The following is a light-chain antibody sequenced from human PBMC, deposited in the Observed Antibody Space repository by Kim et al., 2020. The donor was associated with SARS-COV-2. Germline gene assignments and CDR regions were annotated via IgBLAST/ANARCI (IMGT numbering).Light chain of an antibody. CDR1: QSLVYSDGNTY. CDR2: KVS. J-gene: IGKJ3*01. CDR3: IQGTHSFT. Sequence: DVVLTQSPLSLPVTLGQPASISCRSSQSLVYSDGNTYFSWFQQRPGQSPRRLIYKVSNRDSGVPDRFSGSGSDTDFTLRISRVEAEDVGVYYCIQGTHSFTFGPGTKVDIK. V-gene: IGKV2-30*01.